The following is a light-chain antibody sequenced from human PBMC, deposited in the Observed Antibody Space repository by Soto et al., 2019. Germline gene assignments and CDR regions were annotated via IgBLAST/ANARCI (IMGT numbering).Light chain of an antibody. CDR1: HSLLHSDGKTY. J-gene: IGKJ5*01. V-gene: IGKV2D-29*01. Sequence: DIVMTETPLSLSVTPGQRASISCKCRHSLLHSDGKTYLYWYLQKPGQPPQIMIYEVSNRFSGVPDRFSGSGSGTDLKLKISRVEAEDVGVYYCMKSIQLSITCGQGTRLEIK. CDR3: MKSIQLSIT. CDR2: EVS.